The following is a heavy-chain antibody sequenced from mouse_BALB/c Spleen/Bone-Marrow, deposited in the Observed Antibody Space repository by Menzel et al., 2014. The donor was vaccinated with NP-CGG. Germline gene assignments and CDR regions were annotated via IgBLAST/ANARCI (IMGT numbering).Heavy chain of an antibody. D-gene: IGHD1-1*01. CDR3: RREIYGYAMDH. CDR2: ISNSDGST. Sequence: EVKLVESGEGLVQTGGSLQLSCAIYGFTFSDYYMYWVRQTPDRKLEWVAYISNSDGSTSCPDTVKRRFTISRDNTRNTLFLQMIRLNSEDTVMYHCRREIYGYAMDHWGQGISVTGAS. J-gene: IGHJ4*01. V-gene: IGHV5-12*02. CDR1: GFTFSDYY.